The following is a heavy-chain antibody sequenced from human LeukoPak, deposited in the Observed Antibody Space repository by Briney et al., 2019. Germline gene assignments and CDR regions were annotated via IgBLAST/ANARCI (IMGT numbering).Heavy chain of an antibody. V-gene: IGHV3-23*01. CDR1: GFTFSTFA. Sequence: GGSLRLSCEASGFTFSTFAMIWVRQPPGKGLEWVSSIFPSGGEIHYADSVRGRFTISRDNSKSTLYLQMNSLRAEDTAVYYCARDTDGSGSYLSYYYYYMYVWGKATTVT. J-gene: IGHJ6*03. D-gene: IGHD3-10*01. CDR2: IFPSGGEI. CDR3: ARDTDGSGSYLSYYYYYMYV.